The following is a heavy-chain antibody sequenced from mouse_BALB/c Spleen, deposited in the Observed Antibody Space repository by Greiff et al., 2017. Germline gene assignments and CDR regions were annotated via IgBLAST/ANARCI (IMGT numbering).Heavy chain of an antibody. CDR1: GYTFTDYW. CDR3: ARRGDGNFLDY. Sequence: VQLQQPGAELVMPGASVKMSCKASGYTFTDYWMHWVKQRPGQGLEWIGAIDTSDSYTSYNQKFKGKATLTVDESSSTAYMQLSSLTSEDSAVYYCARRGDGNFLDYWGQGTTLTVSS. V-gene: IGHV1-69*01. J-gene: IGHJ2*01. D-gene: IGHD2-1*01. CDR2: IDTSDSYT.